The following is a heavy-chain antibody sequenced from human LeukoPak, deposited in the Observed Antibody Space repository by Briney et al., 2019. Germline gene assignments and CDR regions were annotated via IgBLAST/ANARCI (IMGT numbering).Heavy chain of an antibody. CDR1: GFTFSSYS. J-gene: IGHJ4*02. CDR2: ISSSSLTI. Sequence: PGGSLRLSCAASGFTFSSYSMNWVRQAPGKRLEWVSYISSSSLTIYYADSVKGRFTISRDNSKNTLYLQMHSLRAEDTAVYYCAKYAYYGGNLDYWGQGTLVTVSS. CDR3: AKYAYYGGNLDY. D-gene: IGHD4-23*01. V-gene: IGHV3-48*01.